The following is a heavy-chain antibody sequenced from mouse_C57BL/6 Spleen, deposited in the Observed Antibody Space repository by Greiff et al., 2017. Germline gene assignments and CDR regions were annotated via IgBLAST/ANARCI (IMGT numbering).Heavy chain of an antibody. V-gene: IGHV1-72*01. J-gene: IGHJ1*03. CDR2: IDPNSGGT. CDR1: GYTFTSYW. CDR3: AREGYDPSYWYFDV. D-gene: IGHD2-14*01. Sequence: QVQLQQPGAELVKPGASVQLSCKASGYTFTSYWMDWMKQRPGRGLEWIGRIDPNSGGTKYNEKFKSKATLTVDKPSSTAYMQRSSLTSEDSAVYYCAREGYDPSYWYFDVWGTGTTVTVSS.